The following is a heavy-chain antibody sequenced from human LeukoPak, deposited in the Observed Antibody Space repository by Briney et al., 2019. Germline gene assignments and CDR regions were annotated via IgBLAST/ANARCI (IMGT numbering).Heavy chain of an antibody. Sequence: SETLSLTCTVSGGSISRYYWSWIRQPPGKGLEWIGYIYYSGSTNYNPSLKSRVTISVDTSKNQFSLKLSSVTAADTAVYYCATAAPSYSSSWSHAFDIWGQGTMVTVSS. V-gene: IGHV4-59*01. CDR3: ATAAPSYSSSWSHAFDI. J-gene: IGHJ3*02. CDR2: IYYSGST. D-gene: IGHD6-13*01. CDR1: GGSISRYY.